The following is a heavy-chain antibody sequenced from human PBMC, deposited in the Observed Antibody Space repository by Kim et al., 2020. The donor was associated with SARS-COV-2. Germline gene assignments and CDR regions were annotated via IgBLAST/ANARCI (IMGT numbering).Heavy chain of an antibody. V-gene: IGHV3-30*18. Sequence: GGSLRLSCAASGFTFSRYGMHWVRQAPGKGLEWVAVISYDGSNKYYADSVKGRFTISRDNSKNTLYLQMNSLRAEDTAVYYCAKAEYYYGSGSSADYWGQGTLVTVSS. D-gene: IGHD3-10*01. CDR1: GFTFSRYG. CDR2: ISYDGSNK. CDR3: AKAEYYYGSGSSADY. J-gene: IGHJ4*02.